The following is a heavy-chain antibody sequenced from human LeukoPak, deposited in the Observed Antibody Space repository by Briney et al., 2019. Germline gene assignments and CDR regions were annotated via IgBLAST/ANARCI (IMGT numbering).Heavy chain of an antibody. CDR1: GYSLINHW. CDR2: IYPGNADA. V-gene: IGHV5-51*01. D-gene: IGHD3-22*01. Sequence: GESLKISCKASGYSLINHWIGWVRQMPGKRLDWMGIIYPGNADATYSPSFQGQVTISADKSTTTVYLQWSSLKASDTAMYYCARQGSYDNSGYSFDYWGQGTLVTVSS. J-gene: IGHJ4*02. CDR3: ARQGSYDNSGYSFDY.